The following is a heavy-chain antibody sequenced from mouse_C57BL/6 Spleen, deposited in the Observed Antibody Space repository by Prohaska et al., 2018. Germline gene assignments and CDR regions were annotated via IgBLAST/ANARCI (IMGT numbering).Heavy chain of an antibody. V-gene: IGHV1-53*01. CDR2: INPSNGGT. J-gene: IGHJ4*01. CDR3: ARNLLPYYAMDY. Sequence: TISFTWMHWVKQRPGQGLEWIGNINPSNGGTNYNEKFKSKATLTVDKSSSTAYMQLRRLTSEDCAVYYCARNLLPYYAMDYWGQGTSVTVSS. D-gene: IGHD1-1*01. CDR1: TISFTW.